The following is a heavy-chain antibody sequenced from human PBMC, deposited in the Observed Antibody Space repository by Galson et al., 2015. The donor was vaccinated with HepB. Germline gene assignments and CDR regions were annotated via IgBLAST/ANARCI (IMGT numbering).Heavy chain of an antibody. CDR2: IYPGDSDT. V-gene: IGHV5-51*01. D-gene: IGHD6-13*01. CDR1: GYSFTSYW. J-gene: IGHJ3*02. Sequence: QSGAEVKKPGESLKISCKGSGYSFTSYWIGWVRQMPGKGLEWMGIIYPGDSDTRYSPSFQGQVTISADKSISTAYLQWSSLKASDTAMYYCARHRVVAAAPEGAFDIWGQGTMVTVSS. CDR3: ARHRVVAAAPEGAFDI.